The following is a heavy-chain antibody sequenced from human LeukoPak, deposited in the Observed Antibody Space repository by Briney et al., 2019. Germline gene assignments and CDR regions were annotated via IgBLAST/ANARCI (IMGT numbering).Heavy chain of an antibody. J-gene: IGHJ4*02. CDR1: GYTFTGYY. D-gene: IGHD6-19*01. CDR2: INPNSGGT. V-gene: IGHV1-2*02. CDR3: ARGGSGWYRGLIDY. Sequence: PGESLKISCKASGYTFTGYYMHWVRQAPGQGLEWMGWINPNSGGTNYAQKFQGRVTMTRDTSISTAYMELSRLRSDDTAVYYCARGGSGWYRGLIDYWGQGTLVTVSS.